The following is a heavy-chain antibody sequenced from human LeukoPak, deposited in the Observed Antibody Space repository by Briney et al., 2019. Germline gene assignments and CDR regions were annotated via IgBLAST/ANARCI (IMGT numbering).Heavy chain of an antibody. D-gene: IGHD1-1*01. CDR1: GFTFSSYA. CDR2: ISYDGSNK. J-gene: IGHJ4*02. Sequence: PGRSLRLSCAASGFTFSSYAMHWVRQAPGKGLEWVAVISYDGSNKYYADSVKGRFTISRDNSKNTVYLQMNSLRAEDTAVYYCARDPERYHFDYWGQGTLVTVSS. V-gene: IGHV3-30-3*01. CDR3: ARDPERYHFDY.